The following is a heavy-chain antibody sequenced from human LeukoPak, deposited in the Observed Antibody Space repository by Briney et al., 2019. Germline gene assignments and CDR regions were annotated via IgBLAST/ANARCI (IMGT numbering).Heavy chain of an antibody. CDR3: AKDRRGSITAVGSALDY. CDR2: VSWSSGSI. Sequence: GGSLRLSCAASGFTFDDYAMHWVRQAPGKGLEWVSGVSWSSGSIGYADSLKGRFTISRDNGKNSLYLQMNSLRAEDTALYYCAKDRRGSITAVGSALDYWAREPWSPSPQ. D-gene: IGHD6-13*01. J-gene: IGHJ4*02. V-gene: IGHV3-9*01. CDR1: GFTFDDYA.